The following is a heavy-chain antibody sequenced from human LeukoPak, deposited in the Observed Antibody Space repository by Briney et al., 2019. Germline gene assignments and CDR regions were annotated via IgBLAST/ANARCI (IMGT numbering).Heavy chain of an antibody. J-gene: IGHJ4*02. CDR3: ARVAVGVVVVPAAIVYYFDY. CDR1: GYSISSGYY. CDR2: IYHSGST. V-gene: IGHV4-38-2*02. Sequence: SETLSLTCTVSGYSISSGYYWGWIRQPPGKGLEWIGRIYHSGSTYYNPSLESRVTISVDTSKNQFSLKLSSVTAADTAVYYCARVAVGVVVVPAAIVYYFDYWGQGTLVTVSS. D-gene: IGHD2-2*02.